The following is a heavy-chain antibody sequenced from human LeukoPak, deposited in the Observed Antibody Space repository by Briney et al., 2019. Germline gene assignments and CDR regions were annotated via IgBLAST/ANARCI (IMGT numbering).Heavy chain of an antibody. J-gene: IGHJ3*02. D-gene: IGHD2-2*01. Sequence: GESLKISCKGSGYSFTSHWIGWVRQMPGKGLEWMGIIYPGDSDTRYSPSFQGQVTISADKSISTAYLQWSSLKASDTAMYYCARGYCSSTSCHDAFDIWGQGTMVTVSS. CDR2: IYPGDSDT. CDR1: GYSFTSHW. V-gene: IGHV5-51*01. CDR3: ARGYCSSTSCHDAFDI.